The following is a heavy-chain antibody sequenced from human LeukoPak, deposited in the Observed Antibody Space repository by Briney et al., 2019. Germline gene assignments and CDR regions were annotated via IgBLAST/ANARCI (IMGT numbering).Heavy chain of an antibody. CDR1: GFTFSNYA. D-gene: IGHD1-20*01. V-gene: IGHV3-23*01. Sequence: GSLRLSCAASGFTFSNYAMSLVRQAPGKGLGWVSAIDSGGVGTYYADSVKCRFTIFRDQYKNTLSLHMHSMRAEDTAVYYCARDNWNDVEGAFDIWGQGPLVTVSS. CDR2: IDSGGVGT. CDR3: ARDNWNDVEGAFDI. J-gene: IGHJ3*02.